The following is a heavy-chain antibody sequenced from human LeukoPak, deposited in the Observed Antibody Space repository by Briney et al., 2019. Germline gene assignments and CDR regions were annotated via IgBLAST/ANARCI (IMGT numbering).Heavy chain of an antibody. CDR3: ARDLTSSGWYYFDY. D-gene: IGHD6-19*01. CDR1: GGSISSGG. V-gene: IGHV3-30-3*01. CDR2: ISYDGSDK. J-gene: IGHJ4*02. Sequence: PSETLSLTCTVSGGSISSGGYYWSWVRQAPGKGLEWVALISYDGSDKFYADSVKGRFTISRDNSKNTLYLQMNSLRAEDTALYYCARDLTSSGWYYFDYWGQGTLVTVSS.